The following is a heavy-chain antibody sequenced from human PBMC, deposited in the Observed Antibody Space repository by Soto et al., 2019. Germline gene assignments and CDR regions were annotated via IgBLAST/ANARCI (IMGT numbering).Heavy chain of an antibody. D-gene: IGHD1-1*01. CDR2: IWHGGTNK. CDR1: GFTFSAYV. Sequence: QVQLVESGGGVVQPGRSLRLSCAASGFTFSAYVMHWVRQAPGKGLEWVAVIWHGGTNKYYADSVKGRFTISRDNSMNTLFLQMNSLRAEDTAVYYCAREFRTGTVDYWGQGTRVTVSS. V-gene: IGHV3-33*01. CDR3: AREFRTGTVDY. J-gene: IGHJ4*02.